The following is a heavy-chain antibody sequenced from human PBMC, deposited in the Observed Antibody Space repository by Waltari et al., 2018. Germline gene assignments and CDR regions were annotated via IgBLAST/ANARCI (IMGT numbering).Heavy chain of an antibody. V-gene: IGHV3-48*03. CDR2: ISSSGSTI. CDR1: GFTFSRYE. CDR3: ARESGSSYGGLLYYYMDV. Sequence: EVQLVESGGGLVQPGGSLRLSCAASGFTFSRYEMNWVRPAPGKGLEWVSYISSSGSTIYYADSVKGRFTISRDNAKNSLYLQMNSLRAEDTAVYYCARESGSSYGGLLYYYMDVWGKGTTVTVSS. D-gene: IGHD3-10*01. J-gene: IGHJ6*03.